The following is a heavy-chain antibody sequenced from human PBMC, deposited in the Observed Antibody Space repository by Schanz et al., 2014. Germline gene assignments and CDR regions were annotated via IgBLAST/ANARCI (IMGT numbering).Heavy chain of an antibody. V-gene: IGHV3-23*01. CDR2: ISGSGGNT. J-gene: IGHJ6*03. Sequence: EVQLLESGGGLVQPGGSLRLSCAASGFTFRGYAMSWVRQAPGRGLEWVSIISGSGGNTYYADAVRGRFTISRDNSKTTVYLQMKSLRAEDTAVYYCARVKYCTITRCYRTETEGIYYMDVWGRGTTVTVSS. D-gene: IGHD2-2*01. CDR3: ARVKYCTITRCYRTETEGIYYMDV. CDR1: GFTFRGYA.